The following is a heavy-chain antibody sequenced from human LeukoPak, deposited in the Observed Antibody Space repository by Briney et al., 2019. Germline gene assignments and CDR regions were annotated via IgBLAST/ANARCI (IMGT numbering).Heavy chain of an antibody. V-gene: IGHV3-21*05. J-gene: IGHJ4*02. CDR3: ARDKEGGHINFDY. Sequence: PGGSLRLSCAASGFTFSSYGMNWVRQAPGKGLEWVSYISSTSVYTNYADSVKGRFTISRDNAKNSLYLQMNSLRAEDTAVYFCARDKEGGHINFDYWGQGTLVSVSS. D-gene: IGHD2-15*01. CDR2: ISSTSVYT. CDR1: GFTFSSYG.